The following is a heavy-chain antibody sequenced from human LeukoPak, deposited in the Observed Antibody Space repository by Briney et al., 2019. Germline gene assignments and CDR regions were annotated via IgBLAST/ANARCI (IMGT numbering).Heavy chain of an antibody. CDR1: GFIFSSYA. J-gene: IGHJ4*02. CDR2: ISGSGGST. CDR3: AKYPVRGVNPYYFDY. Sequence: GGSLRLSCAASGFIFSSYAMNWVRQAPGRGLEWVSSISGSGGSTYYADSVKGRFTISRDNSKNTLYLQMNSLRAEDTAVYYCAKYPVRGVNPYYFDYWGQGTLVTVSS. D-gene: IGHD3-10*01. V-gene: IGHV3-23*01.